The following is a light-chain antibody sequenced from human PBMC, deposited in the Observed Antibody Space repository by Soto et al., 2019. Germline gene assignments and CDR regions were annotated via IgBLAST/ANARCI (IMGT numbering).Light chain of an antibody. CDR1: QSVSSSY. J-gene: IGKJ1*01. CDR2: DAS. CDR3: QLYGSSPRT. Sequence: EIVLTQSPGTLSLSPGERATLSCRASQSVSSSYLAWYQQKPGQAPRLLIYDASSRATGIPDRFSGSGSGTDFALTISRLEPEDFAVYYCQLYGSSPRTFGQGPKMEIK. V-gene: IGKV3-20*01.